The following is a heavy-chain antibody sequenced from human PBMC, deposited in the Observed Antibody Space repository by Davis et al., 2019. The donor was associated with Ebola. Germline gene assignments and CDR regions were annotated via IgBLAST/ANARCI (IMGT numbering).Heavy chain of an antibody. CDR2: IYYSGST. D-gene: IGHD6-13*01. CDR1: GGSISSYY. Sequence: SETLSLTCTVSGGSISSYYWSWIRQPPGKGLEWIGYIYYSGSTNYNPSLKSRVTISVDTSKNQFSLKLSSVTAADTAVYYCARLPLAAAGTLFDYWGQGTLVTVSS. CDR3: ARLPLAAAGTLFDY. J-gene: IGHJ4*02. V-gene: IGHV4-59*08.